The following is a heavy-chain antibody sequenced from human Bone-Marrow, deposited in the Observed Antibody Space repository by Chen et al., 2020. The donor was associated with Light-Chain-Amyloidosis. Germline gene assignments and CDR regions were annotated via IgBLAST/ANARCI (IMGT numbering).Heavy chain of an antibody. J-gene: IGHJ3*02. CDR2: LYGGGST. D-gene: IGHD3-22*01. CDR1: AFSVSNNH. V-gene: IGHV3-53*01. CDR3: ARERTSGYTGHTFDI. Sequence: EVQLVESGGGLIQPGGSLRLSCAASAFSVSNNHMSWVRQAPGKGLEWVSLLYGGGSTYYADSVKGRFTISRDSSKNTLYLQMNSLRAEDTAVYYCARERTSGYTGHTFDIWGQGTMVTVSS.